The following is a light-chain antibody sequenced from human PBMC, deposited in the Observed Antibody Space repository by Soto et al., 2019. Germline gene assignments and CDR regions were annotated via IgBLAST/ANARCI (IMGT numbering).Light chain of an antibody. CDR3: QQYGSSFWT. Sequence: EIVLTQSPGTLSLSPGERATLSCRASQSVSSSYLAWYQQKPGQAPRLLIYGASSRATGIPDRSSGSGSGTDFTLTISRLEPEDFAVYYCQQYGSSFWTFGQGTKVDIK. J-gene: IGKJ1*01. CDR1: QSVSSSY. CDR2: GAS. V-gene: IGKV3-20*01.